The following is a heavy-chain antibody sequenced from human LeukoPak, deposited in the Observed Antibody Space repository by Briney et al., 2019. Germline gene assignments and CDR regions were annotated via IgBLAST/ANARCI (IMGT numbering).Heavy chain of an antibody. D-gene: IGHD3-10*01. CDR3: ARATDYGSFDY. V-gene: IGHV3-48*04. CDR2: ISSSSSTI. Sequence: TGGSLRLSCAASGFTVRNNYMSWVRQAPGKGLEWVSYISSSSSTIYYADSVKGRFTISRDNAKNSLYLQMNSLRAEDTAVYYCARATDYGSFDYWGQGTLVTVSS. J-gene: IGHJ4*02. CDR1: GFTVRNNY.